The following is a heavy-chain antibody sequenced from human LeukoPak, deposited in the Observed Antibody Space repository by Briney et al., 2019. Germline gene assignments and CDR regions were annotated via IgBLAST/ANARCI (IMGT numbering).Heavy chain of an antibody. J-gene: IGHJ4*02. CDR3: ARDYCSSTSCLFDC. V-gene: IGHV1-8*01. CDR1: GYTFTSYD. D-gene: IGHD2-2*01. Sequence: ASVTVSCKASGYTFTSYDFNWLRQATGQGPEWMGWMNPNSGATGYAQKFQGRVTMTRDTSISTAYMELSRLRSDDTAVYYCARDYCSSTSCLFDCWGQGTLVTVSS. CDR2: MNPNSGAT.